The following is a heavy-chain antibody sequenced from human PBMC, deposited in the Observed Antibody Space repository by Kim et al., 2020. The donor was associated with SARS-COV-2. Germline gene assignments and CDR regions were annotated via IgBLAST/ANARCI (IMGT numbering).Heavy chain of an antibody. CDR2: INHSGST. J-gene: IGHJ1*01. CDR1: GGSFSGYY. D-gene: IGHD6-13*01. CDR3: ARGPPGLIAAARGVRERYFQH. Sequence: SETLSLTCAVYGGSFSGYYWSWIRQPPGKGLEWIGEINHSGSTNYNPSLKSRVTISVDTSKNQFSLKLSSVTAADTAVYYCARGPPGLIAAARGVRERYFQHWGQGTLVTVSS. V-gene: IGHV4-34*01.